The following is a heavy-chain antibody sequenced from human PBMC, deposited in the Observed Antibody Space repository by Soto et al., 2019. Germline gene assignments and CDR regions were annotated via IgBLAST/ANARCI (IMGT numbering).Heavy chain of an antibody. CDR3: AWLNDFWSGGWYGMDV. J-gene: IGHJ6*02. D-gene: IGHD3-3*01. CDR2: IYYSGST. Sequence: QLQLQESGPGLVKPSETLSLTCTVSGGSISSSSYYWGWIRQPPGKGLEWIGSIYYSGSTYYNPSLKGRVTISVDTSKSPFSLALTSVTAADTAVYSCAWLNDFWSGGWYGMDVWGQGTKVTVSS. V-gene: IGHV4-39*01. CDR1: GGSISSSSYY.